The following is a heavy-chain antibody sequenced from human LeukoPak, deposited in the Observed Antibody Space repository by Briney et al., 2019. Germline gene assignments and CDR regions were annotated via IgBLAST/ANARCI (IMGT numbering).Heavy chain of an antibody. D-gene: IGHD4-17*01. V-gene: IGHV1-2*02. CDR2: INPNSGGT. CDR1: GYTFTGYY. J-gene: IGHJ4*02. CDR3: AREAPLGDYAPLDY. Sequence: ASVKVSCKASGYTFTGYYMHWVRQAPGQGLEWMGWINPNSGGTNYAQKFQGGVTMTRDTSISTAYMELSRLRSDDTAVYYCAREAPLGDYAPLDYWGQGTLVTVSP.